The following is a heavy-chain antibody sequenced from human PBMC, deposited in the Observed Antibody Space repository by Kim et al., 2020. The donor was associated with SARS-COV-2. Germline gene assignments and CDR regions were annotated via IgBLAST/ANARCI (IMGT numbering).Heavy chain of an antibody. D-gene: IGHD5-12*01. J-gene: IGHJ6*02. CDR3: SRQQGYSSNQRGMDV. CDR1: GDSVSSNSAA. Sequence: SQTLSLTCAISGDSVSSNSAAWNWIRQSPSRGLEWLARTYRTSKWNNDYAISVKSRITINADTSKNQFSLQLNSVTPEDTAVYYCSRQQGYSSNQRGMDVWGQGTAVTVSS. V-gene: IGHV6-1*01. CDR2: TYRTSKWNN.